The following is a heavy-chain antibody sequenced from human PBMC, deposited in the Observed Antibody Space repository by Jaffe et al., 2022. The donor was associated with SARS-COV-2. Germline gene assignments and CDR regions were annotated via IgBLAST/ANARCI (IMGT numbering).Heavy chain of an antibody. Sequence: EVQLVESGGGLVQPGGSLRLSCAASGFPFSVWSMNWVRQAPGKGLEWVSYITSDTKTIYYADSVEGRFTVSRDNDKNSVSLQMNSLRDEDTAIYYCARSTEGKLDYWGQGTLVTVSS. J-gene: IGHJ4*02. D-gene: IGHD3-10*01. V-gene: IGHV3-48*02. CDR1: GFPFSVWS. CDR2: ITSDTKTI. CDR3: ARSTEGKLDY.